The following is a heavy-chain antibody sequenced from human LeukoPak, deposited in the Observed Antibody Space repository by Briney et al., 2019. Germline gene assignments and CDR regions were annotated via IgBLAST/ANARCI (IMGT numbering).Heavy chain of an antibody. CDR2: ISYDGSNK. CDR1: GFTFSSYA. D-gene: IGHD1-20*01. CDR3: AKVGKAARIIGTTSRYYYYYMDV. Sequence: QSGGSLRLSCAASGFTFSSYAMHWVRQAPGKGLEWVAVISYDGSNKYYADSVKGRFTISRDNSKNTLYLQMNSLRAEDTAVYYCAKVGKAARIIGTTSRYYYYYMDVWGKGTTVTISS. J-gene: IGHJ6*03. V-gene: IGHV3-30*04.